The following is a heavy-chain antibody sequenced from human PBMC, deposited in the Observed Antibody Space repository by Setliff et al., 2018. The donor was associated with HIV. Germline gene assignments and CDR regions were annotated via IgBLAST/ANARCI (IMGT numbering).Heavy chain of an antibody. CDR2: ISAYNGNT. D-gene: IGHD2-2*01. Sequence: ASVKVSCKASGYTFTSYGISWVRQAPGQGLEWMGWISAYNGNTNYAQKLQGRVTMTTDTSTSTAYMELRSRRSDDTAVYYCARDPFCSSTSCDAVGGMDVWGQGTTVTVSS. J-gene: IGHJ6*02. CDR1: GYTFTSYG. CDR3: ARDPFCSSTSCDAVGGMDV. V-gene: IGHV1-18*01.